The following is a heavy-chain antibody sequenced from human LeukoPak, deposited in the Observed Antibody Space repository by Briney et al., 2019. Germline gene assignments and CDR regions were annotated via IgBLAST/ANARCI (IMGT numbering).Heavy chain of an antibody. CDR3: ARDLEDCSSTSCPLNWFDP. CDR2: IVPIFGTA. CDR1: GGIFSSYA. V-gene: IGHV1-69*13. D-gene: IGHD2-2*01. J-gene: IGHJ5*02. Sequence: SVKVSCKASGGIFSSYAISWVRQAPGQGLEWMGGIVPIFGTANYAQKFQGRVTITADESTSTAYMELSSLRSEDTAVYYCARDLEDCSSTSCPLNWFDPWGQGTLVTVSS.